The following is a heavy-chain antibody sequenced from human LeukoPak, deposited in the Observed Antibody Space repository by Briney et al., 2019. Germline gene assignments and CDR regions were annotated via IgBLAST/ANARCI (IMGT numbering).Heavy chain of an antibody. Sequence: GGSLRLSCAASGFTLSTYTLTWVRQAPGKGLEWVSGISSSGGDTPYADSVKGRFTISRDNSKNKVYLQMNSLRAEDTAVYYCAKKNPGLNPFDYWGQGTLVTVSS. CDR2: ISSSGGDT. J-gene: IGHJ4*02. D-gene: IGHD1-14*01. CDR3: AKKNPGLNPFDY. V-gene: IGHV3-23*01. CDR1: GFTLSTYT.